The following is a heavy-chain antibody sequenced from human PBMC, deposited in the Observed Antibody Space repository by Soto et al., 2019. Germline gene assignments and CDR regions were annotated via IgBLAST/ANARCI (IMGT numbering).Heavy chain of an antibody. V-gene: IGHV1-24*01. CDR3: ATRPTSITMIEHLGYYYYGMDV. J-gene: IGHJ6*02. CDR1: GYTLTELS. Sequence: ASVKVSCKVSGYTLTELSMHWVRQAPGKGLEWMGGFDPEDGETIYAQKFQGRVTMTEDTSTDTAYMELSSLRSEDTAVYYCATRPTSITMIEHLGYYYYGMDVWGQGTTVTVSS. D-gene: IGHD3-22*01. CDR2: FDPEDGET.